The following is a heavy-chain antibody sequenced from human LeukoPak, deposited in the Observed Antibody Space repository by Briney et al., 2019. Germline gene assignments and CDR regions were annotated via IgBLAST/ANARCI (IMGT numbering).Heavy chain of an antibody. Sequence: SETLSLTCTVSGYSISSNNYYWGWIRQPPGKGLEWIGSIYHSGSAYYNPSLKSRVTISVDTSKNQFSLKLSSVTAADTAVYYCARIYGYNYGHFDYWGQGTLVTVSS. CDR2: IYHSGSA. V-gene: IGHV4-38-2*02. CDR3: ARIYGYNYGHFDY. CDR1: GYSISSNNYY. J-gene: IGHJ4*02. D-gene: IGHD5-24*01.